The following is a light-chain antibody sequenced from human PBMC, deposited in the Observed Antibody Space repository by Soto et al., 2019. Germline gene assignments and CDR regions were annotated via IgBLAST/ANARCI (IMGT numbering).Light chain of an antibody. CDR2: GNR. CDR1: SSNLGAGYD. J-gene: IGLJ3*02. Sequence: QAVVPQPPSVSGAPGQRVTISCTGNSSNLGAGYDVHWYHQLPGAAPKLVIFGNRNRPSGIPERFSGSKSGTSASLAITGLQAEDEADYDCQAYDYSLTASVFGGGTKLTVL. V-gene: IGLV1-40*01. CDR3: QAYDYSLTASV.